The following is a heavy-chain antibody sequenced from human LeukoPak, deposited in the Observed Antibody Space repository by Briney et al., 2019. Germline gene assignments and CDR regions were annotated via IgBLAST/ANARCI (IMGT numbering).Heavy chain of an antibody. CDR3: ARNENSGWGYFDY. V-gene: IGHV3-23*01. J-gene: IGHJ4*02. Sequence: GGSLRLSCAASRFTFDSYAMSWVRQAPGKGLEWVSVIGGSNGITFYVGSVKGRFTISRDNSKDTLYLQMNSLRAEDTAVYYCARNENSGWGYFDYWGQGTLVTVSS. CDR2: IGGSNGIT. CDR1: RFTFDSYA. D-gene: IGHD5-12*01.